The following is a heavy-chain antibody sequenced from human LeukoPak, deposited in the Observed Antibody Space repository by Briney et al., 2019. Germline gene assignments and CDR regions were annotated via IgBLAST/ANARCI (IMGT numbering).Heavy chain of an antibody. Sequence: GRSLRFSCTASGFTFGDYAMSWVRQAPGKGLEWVGFIRSKAYGGTTEYAASVKGRFTISRDDSKSIAYLQMNSLKTEDTAVYYCTRDLYYYGSGGTDYWGQGTLVTVSS. CDR2: IRSKAYGGTT. CDR1: GFTFGDYA. V-gene: IGHV3-49*04. CDR3: TRDLYYYGSGGTDY. D-gene: IGHD3-10*01. J-gene: IGHJ4*02.